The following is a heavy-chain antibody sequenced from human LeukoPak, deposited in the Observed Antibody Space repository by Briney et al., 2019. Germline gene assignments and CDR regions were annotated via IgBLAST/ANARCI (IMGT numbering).Heavy chain of an antibody. Sequence: SETLSLTCTVSGXSISSYYWSWIRQPPGKGREWIGYIYYTGSTNYNPSLKSRVTMSVDTSKNQFSLRLSSVTAADTAVYYCARYTSGGGSYDYWGQGTLVTVSS. CDR3: ARYTSGGGSYDY. CDR1: GXSISSYY. D-gene: IGHD6-19*01. CDR2: IYYTGST. J-gene: IGHJ4*01. V-gene: IGHV4-59*08.